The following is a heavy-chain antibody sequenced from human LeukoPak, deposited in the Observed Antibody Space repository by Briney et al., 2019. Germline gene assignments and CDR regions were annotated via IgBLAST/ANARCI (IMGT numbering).Heavy chain of an antibody. V-gene: IGHV3-48*04. J-gene: IGHJ4*02. CDR3: ARDYGGSSPFDY. CDR1: GFTFSTYS. CDR2: ISSDGSTI. Sequence: GGSLRLSCAASGFTFSTYSINWVRQAPGKGLEWVSYISSDGSTIYYADSLKGRFTISRDNAKNSLYLHMNSLRAEDTAVYYCARDYGGSSPFDYWGQGTLVTVSS. D-gene: IGHD4-23*01.